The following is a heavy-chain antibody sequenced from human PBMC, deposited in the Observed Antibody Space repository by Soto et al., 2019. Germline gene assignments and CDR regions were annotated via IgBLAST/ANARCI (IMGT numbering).Heavy chain of an antibody. J-gene: IGHJ3*02. CDR1: GFTFSNAW. D-gene: IGHD2-21*02. Sequence: GGSLRLSCAASGFTFSNAWMNWVRQAPGKGLEGGGRIKSKTDGGTTDYAAPVKGRCTISREDSKNTLYLQMNSLKTEDTAVYYCTTDLAYCGGDCYYLDAVDIGGQGTMVTVSS. CDR3: TTDLAYCGGDCYYLDAVDI. CDR2: IKSKTDGGTT. V-gene: IGHV3-15*07.